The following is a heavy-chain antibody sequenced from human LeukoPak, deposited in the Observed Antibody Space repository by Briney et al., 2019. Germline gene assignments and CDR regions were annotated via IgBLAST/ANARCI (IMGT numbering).Heavy chain of an antibody. Sequence: ASVKVSCKASGYTFTNYYMHWVRQAPGQGLEWMGIIDPSGGSTSNAQRFQGRVTMTRDTSTSTVYVELSSLRSEDTAVYYCALAARYYYYGMDVWGQGTTVTVSS. CDR3: ALAARYYYYGMDV. CDR2: IDPSGGST. V-gene: IGHV1-46*01. CDR1: GYTFTNYY. J-gene: IGHJ6*02. D-gene: IGHD6-6*01.